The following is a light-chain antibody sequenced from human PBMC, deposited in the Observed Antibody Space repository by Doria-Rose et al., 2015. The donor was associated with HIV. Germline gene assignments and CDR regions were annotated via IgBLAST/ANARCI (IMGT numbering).Light chain of an antibody. Sequence: SSELSQDPAASVALGQTVRITCQGDSLRSYYAGWYQQKPGQAPILVIYGKNNRPSGIPDRFSGSSSGNTASLTITGAQAEDEADYYCNSRDSSGNHWLFGGGTKLTVL. CDR2: GKN. CDR3: NSRDSSGNHWL. V-gene: IGLV3-19*01. J-gene: IGLJ3*02. CDR1: SLRSYY.